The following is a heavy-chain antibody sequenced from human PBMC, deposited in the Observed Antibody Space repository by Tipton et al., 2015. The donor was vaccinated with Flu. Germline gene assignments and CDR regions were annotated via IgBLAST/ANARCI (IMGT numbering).Heavy chain of an antibody. J-gene: IGHJ4*02. V-gene: IGHV3-23*04. CDR2: FSGSGGKT. CDR3: AKVIPELVAGLDF. D-gene: IGHD6-19*01. Sequence: QLVQSGGGVVQPGGSLRLSCAASGFIFSGYGMSWVRQAPGKGLERVAAFSGSGGKTFFADSVKGRFTISRDNSKNTLYLQMNSLSAEDTAVYYCAKVIPELVAGLDFWGQGTLVTVSS. CDR1: GFIFSGYG.